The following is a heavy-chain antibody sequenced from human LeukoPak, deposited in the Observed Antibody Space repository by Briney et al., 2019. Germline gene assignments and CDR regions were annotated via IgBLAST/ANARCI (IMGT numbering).Heavy chain of an antibody. CDR2: TRNKANSYTT. CDR1: GFTFSDHY. J-gene: IGHJ4*02. D-gene: IGHD3-9*01. Sequence: PGGSLRLSCAASGFTFSDHYMDWVRQAPGKGLEWVGRTRNKANSYTTEYAASVKGRFTISRDDSKNSLYLQMNSLKTEDTAVYYCKTGSSSNYDILTGSIRPYFDYWGQGTLVTVSS. CDR3: KTGSSSNYDILTGSIRPYFDY. V-gene: IGHV3-72*01.